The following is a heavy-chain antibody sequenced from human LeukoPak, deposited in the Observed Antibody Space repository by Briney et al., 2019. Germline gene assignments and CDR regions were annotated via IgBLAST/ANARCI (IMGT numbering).Heavy chain of an antibody. CDR1: GGSFSGYY. D-gene: IGHD3-3*01. CDR2: INQSGIT. Sequence: SETLSLTCAVYGGSFSGYYWSWIRQPPGKGLEWIGEINQSGITNYNPSLKSRVTISVDTSKNQFSLKLSSVTAADTAVYYCTESAHDLLFFDYWAREPWSPSPQ. V-gene: IGHV4-34*01. J-gene: IGHJ4*02. CDR3: TESAHDLLFFDY.